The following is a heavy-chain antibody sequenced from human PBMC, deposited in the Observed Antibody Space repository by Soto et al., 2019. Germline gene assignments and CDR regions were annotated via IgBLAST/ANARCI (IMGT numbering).Heavy chain of an antibody. CDR1: GGSISSYY. J-gene: IGHJ4*02. D-gene: IGHD3-9*01. Sequence: PSETLSLTCTVSGGSISSYYWSWIRQPPGKGLEWIGYTYYSGSTNYNPSLKSRVTISVDTSKNQFSLKLSSVTAADTAVYYCARGGDILTGLNYFDYWGQGTLVTVSS. V-gene: IGHV4-59*01. CDR2: TYYSGST. CDR3: ARGGDILTGLNYFDY.